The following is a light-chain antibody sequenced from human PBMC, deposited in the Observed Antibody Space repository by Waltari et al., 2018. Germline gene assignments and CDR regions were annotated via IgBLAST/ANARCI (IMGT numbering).Light chain of an antibody. CDR3: QQYNNWPRT. CDR1: QGGSSN. J-gene: IGKJ1*01. V-gene: IGKV3-15*01. Sequence: EIVMTQSPATLSVSPGERATLSCRASQGGSSNLAWYQQKPGQAPRLLSYGASTRATGIPARLSGSGSGTEFTLTITSLQSEDFAIYYCQQYNNWPRTFGQGTKVEIK. CDR2: GAS.